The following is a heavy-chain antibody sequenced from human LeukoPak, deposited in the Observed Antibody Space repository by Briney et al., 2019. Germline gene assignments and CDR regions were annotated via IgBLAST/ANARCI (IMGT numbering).Heavy chain of an antibody. J-gene: IGHJ3*01. CDR2: INSDDSGI. V-gene: IGHV3-74*03. CDR1: GFTFSNFW. D-gene: IGHD1-20*01. Sequence: GGSLRLSCAASGFTFSNFWMHWVRQAPGKGLVWVSRINSDDSGITYADSVKGRFSISRDNAKSTLYLQMNSLRAEDTAVYYCVREYNWNGHAFDVWGQGTMVTVSS. CDR3: VREYNWNGHAFDV.